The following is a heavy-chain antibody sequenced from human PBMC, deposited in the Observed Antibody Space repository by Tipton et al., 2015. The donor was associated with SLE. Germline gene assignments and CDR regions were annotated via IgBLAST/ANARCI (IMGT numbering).Heavy chain of an antibody. CDR1: GFTFSNYA. CDR3: ARGTGPAAMDY. CDR2: ISGSGGDT. V-gene: IGHV3-23*01. Sequence: SLRLSCAASGFTFSNYAMSWVRQAPGKGLEWVSLISGSGGDTYYADSVKGRFTISRDNSKTTLYLQMNSLRAEDTAVYYCARGTGPAAMDYWGQGTLVTVSS. J-gene: IGHJ4*02. D-gene: IGHD2-2*01.